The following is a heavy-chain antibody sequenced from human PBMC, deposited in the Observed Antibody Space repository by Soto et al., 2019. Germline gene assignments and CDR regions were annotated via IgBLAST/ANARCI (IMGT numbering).Heavy chain of an antibody. Sequence: QVQLVQSGAEVKKPGSSVKVSCKASGGTFSRYTFTWVRQAPGQGLEWMGRIIPILDIPNYAQNFQGRVTITADNSTSTAYMALSSLTSDDTAVYYCASHFTGVLVLGTSPPGGDNYGWDVWGQGTTVTVSS. V-gene: IGHV1-69*02. D-gene: IGHD2-8*02. J-gene: IGHJ6*02. CDR1: GGTFSRYT. CDR3: ASHFTGVLVLGTSPPGGDNYGWDV. CDR2: IIPILDIP.